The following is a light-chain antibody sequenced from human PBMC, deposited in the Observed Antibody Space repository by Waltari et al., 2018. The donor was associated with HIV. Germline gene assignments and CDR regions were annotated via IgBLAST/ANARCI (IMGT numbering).Light chain of an antibody. CDR3: AAWDDSLSGWV. V-gene: IGLV1-47*01. CDR1: SSNIGSNY. Sequence: QSVVTQPPSASGTPGQRVTISCSGSSSNIGSNYVNWYKHITGMAPKLLIHRNNQRPSGVPVRFSGSKSGTSASLAIVGLRSEDEADYYCAAWDDSLSGWVFGGGTKLTVL. J-gene: IGLJ3*02. CDR2: RNN.